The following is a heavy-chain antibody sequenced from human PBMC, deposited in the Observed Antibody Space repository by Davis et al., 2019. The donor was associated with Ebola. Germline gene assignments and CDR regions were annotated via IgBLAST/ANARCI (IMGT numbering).Heavy chain of an antibody. Sequence: SGPTLVKPTETLTLTCTVSGFSLRNIRMGVSWIRQPPGKALEWLAHIFSNDETSYNTSLKDRLTVSKDTSKGQVVLTMTNMDPVDTATYYCARIAPPVGATPGWDGDYFDYWGQGTLVTVSS. J-gene: IGHJ4*02. CDR3: ARIAPPVGATPGWDGDYFDY. CDR1: GFSLRNIRMG. CDR2: IFSNDET. D-gene: IGHD6-13*01. V-gene: IGHV2-26*01.